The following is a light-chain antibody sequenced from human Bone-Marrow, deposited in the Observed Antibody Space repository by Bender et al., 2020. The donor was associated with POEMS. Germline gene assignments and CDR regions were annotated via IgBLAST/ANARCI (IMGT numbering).Light chain of an antibody. V-gene: IGLV3-21*02. CDR1: NIGRKS. CDR2: YGS. J-gene: IGLJ1*01. CDR3: QVWDNNSDPYV. Sequence: SYVVTQPPSVSVAPGQTATINCGGDNIGRKSVHWYQQKPGQAPVLVIYYGSDRPSGIPERFSGSNSENTATLTISRVEAGDEADYYCQVWDNNSDPYVFGTGTRVTVL.